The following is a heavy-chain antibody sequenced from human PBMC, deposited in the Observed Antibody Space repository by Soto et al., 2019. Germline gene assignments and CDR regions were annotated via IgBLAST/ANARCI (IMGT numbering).Heavy chain of an antibody. Sequence: GGALRLSSAASGFTFSNAWMSWVRQSPGKGLEWVGRIKSKTDGGTTDYAAPVKGRFTISRDDSKNTLYLQMNSLKTEDTAVYYCTTHIRTYYYGSGSKPYYYGMDVWGQGTTVTVSS. CDR2: IKSKTDGGTT. CDR1: GFTFSNAW. CDR3: TTHIRTYYYGSGSKPYYYGMDV. D-gene: IGHD3-10*01. J-gene: IGHJ6*02. V-gene: IGHV3-15*01.